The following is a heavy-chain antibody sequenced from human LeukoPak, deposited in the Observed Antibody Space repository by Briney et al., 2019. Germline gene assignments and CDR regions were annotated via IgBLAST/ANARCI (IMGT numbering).Heavy chain of an antibody. CDR1: GITLSNYA. Sequence: GGSLRLSCAVSGITLSNYAMSWVRQAPGKGLEWVSAISNDGGGTNYADFVKGRFTISRDNSKNTLFLQMNSLRAEDTALYYCAKGSSGYFVDLWGQGTLVTVSS. D-gene: IGHD3-22*01. V-gene: IGHV3-23*01. CDR3: AKGSSGYFVDL. CDR2: ISNDGGGT. J-gene: IGHJ4*01.